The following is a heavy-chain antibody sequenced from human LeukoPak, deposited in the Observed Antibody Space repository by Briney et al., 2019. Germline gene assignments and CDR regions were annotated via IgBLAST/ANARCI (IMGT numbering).Heavy chain of an antibody. Sequence: KPSETLSLTCTVSGASISSYYWSWIRQPPGKGLEWITYIHYSGRTHYNPSLKSRVTISVDTSKNQFSLKLSSVTAADTAVYYCASQTALPYFDLLLGDGPGYFDYWGQGTLVTVSS. D-gene: IGHD3-9*01. V-gene: IGHV4-59*08. CDR2: IHYSGRT. J-gene: IGHJ4*02. CDR3: ASQTALPYFDLLLGDGPGYFDY. CDR1: GASISSYY.